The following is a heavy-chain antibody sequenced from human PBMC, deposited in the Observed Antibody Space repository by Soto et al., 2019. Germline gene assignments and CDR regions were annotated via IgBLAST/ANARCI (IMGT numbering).Heavy chain of an antibody. D-gene: IGHD3-10*01. CDR2: ISYDGSNK. J-gene: IGHJ6*02. Sequence: GGSLRLSCAASGFTFSSYGMHWVRQAPGKGLEWVAVISYDGSNKYYADSVKGRFTISRDNSKNTLYLQMNSLRAEDTAVYYCAKDRNLWFGESQYGMDVWGQGTTVTVSS. CDR1: GFTFSSYG. V-gene: IGHV3-30*18. CDR3: AKDRNLWFGESQYGMDV.